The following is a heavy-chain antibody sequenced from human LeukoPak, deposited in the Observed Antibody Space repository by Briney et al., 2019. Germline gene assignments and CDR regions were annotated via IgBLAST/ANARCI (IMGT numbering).Heavy chain of an antibody. CDR3: ARGGSGWPYYFDY. CDR1: GGSISSGLYS. Sequence: SQTLSLTCDVSGGSISSGLYSWSWIRQPLGKGLEWIGYIYHTGSTYYNPSLKSRVTISVDTSKNQFSLRLSSVTAADTAVYYCARGGSGWPYYFDYWGQGTLVTVSS. D-gene: IGHD6-19*01. V-gene: IGHV4-30-2*01. J-gene: IGHJ4*02. CDR2: IYHTGST.